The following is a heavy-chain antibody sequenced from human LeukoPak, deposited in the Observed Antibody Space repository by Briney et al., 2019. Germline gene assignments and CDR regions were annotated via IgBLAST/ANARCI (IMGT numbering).Heavy chain of an antibody. Sequence: ASVKVSCKASGYTFPSFGISWVRQAPGQGLEWMGWINTNTGNPTYAQGFTGRFVFSLDTSVSTAYLQISSLKAEDTAVYYCARVSWVYYYYYYMDVWGKGTTVTVSS. CDR3: ARVSWVYYYYYYMDV. CDR2: INTNTGNP. V-gene: IGHV7-4-1*02. J-gene: IGHJ6*03. D-gene: IGHD3-16*01. CDR1: GYTFPSFG.